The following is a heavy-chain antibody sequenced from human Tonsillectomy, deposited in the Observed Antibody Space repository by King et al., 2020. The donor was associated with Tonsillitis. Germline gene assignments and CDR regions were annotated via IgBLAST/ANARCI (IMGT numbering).Heavy chain of an antibody. J-gene: IGHJ6*03. CDR2: ITASGDSA. Sequence: EVQLVESGGGLVQPAKSLRLSCAASGFTISRYAMSWVRQAPGKGLDWVSAITASGDSAHYADSVKGRFTISRDNSKNTLYLQMNGLRVGDTAVYYCAKGPVAGFDSYYYMDVWGKGTTVTVSS. CDR3: AKGPVAGFDSYYYMDV. V-gene: IGHV3-23*04. CDR1: GFTISRYA. D-gene: IGHD6-19*01.